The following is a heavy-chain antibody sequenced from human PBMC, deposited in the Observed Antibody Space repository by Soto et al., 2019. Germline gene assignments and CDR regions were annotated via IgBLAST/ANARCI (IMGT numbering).Heavy chain of an antibody. CDR2: IWNDGSNK. Sequence: GGSLRLSCAASGFTFSSYGMHWVRQAPGKGLEWVAAIWNDGSNKYYADSVKGRFTISRDNSKNTLYLQMNSLRAEDTAVYYCARDGIPYYDDSSEGWFDPWGQGTLVTVSS. CDR3: ARDGIPYYDDSSEGWFDP. J-gene: IGHJ5*02. D-gene: IGHD3-22*01. CDR1: GFTFSSYG. V-gene: IGHV3-33*01.